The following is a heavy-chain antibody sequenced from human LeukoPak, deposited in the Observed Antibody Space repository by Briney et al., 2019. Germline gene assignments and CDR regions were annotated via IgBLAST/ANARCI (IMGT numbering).Heavy chain of an antibody. V-gene: IGHV3-66*01. D-gene: IGHD3-22*01. CDR3: AREYYYDSSGYYYLDY. CDR2: IYSGGST. Sequence: GGSLRLSCAASGFTVSSNYMSWVRQAPGKGLEWVSVIYSGGSTYYADSVKGRFTISRDDSKNTLYLQMNSLRAEDTAVYYCAREYYYDSSGYYYLDYWGQGTLVTVSS. CDR1: GFTVSSNY. J-gene: IGHJ4*02.